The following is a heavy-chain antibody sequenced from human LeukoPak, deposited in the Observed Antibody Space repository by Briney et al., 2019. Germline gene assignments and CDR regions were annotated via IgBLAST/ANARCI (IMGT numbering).Heavy chain of an antibody. D-gene: IGHD1-26*01. CDR1: GFTFSTHS. Sequence: GGSLRLSCSASGFTFSTHSMHLVRQAPGKGLEYVSTISGSGGTTYYADSVKGRFTISRDNSKNSVYLQMSSLRAEDTAMYHCVKDLGGAWAFDIWGQGTMVTVSS. CDR2: ISGSGGTT. CDR3: VKDLGGAWAFDI. V-gene: IGHV3-64D*09. J-gene: IGHJ3*02.